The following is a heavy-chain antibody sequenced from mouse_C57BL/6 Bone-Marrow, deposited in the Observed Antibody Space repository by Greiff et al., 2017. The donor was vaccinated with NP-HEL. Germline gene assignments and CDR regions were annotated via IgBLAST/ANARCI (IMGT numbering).Heavy chain of an antibody. CDR1: GYTFTDYN. V-gene: IGHV1-18*01. Sequence: VQLKQSGPELVKPGASVKIPCKASGYTFTDYNMDWVKQSHGKSLEWIGDINPNNGGTNYNQKFKGKATLTVDKSSSTAYMALRSLTSEDTAVYYCAIRGYGSYYFDYWGQGTTLTVSS. CDR2: INPNNGGT. D-gene: IGHD3-1*01. CDR3: AIRGYGSYYFDY. J-gene: IGHJ2*01.